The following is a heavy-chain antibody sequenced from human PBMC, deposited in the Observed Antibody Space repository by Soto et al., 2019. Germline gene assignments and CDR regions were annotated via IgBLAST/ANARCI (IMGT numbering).Heavy chain of an antibody. J-gene: IGHJ6*02. CDR2: IMPTVDSA. CDR3: AVAAVREIMAQESSGMAV. CDR1: GGTISDYA. V-gene: IGHV1-69*01. Sequence: QVQLVQSGAEVKTPGSSVKVSCKASGGTISDYAISWVRQAPGQGREWMGGIMPTVDSANYAQNFQGRLTISADESTSTANLELSSLRSDDTAVYYCAVAAVREIMAQESSGMAVWGQGTTVSVSS. D-gene: IGHD3-10*01.